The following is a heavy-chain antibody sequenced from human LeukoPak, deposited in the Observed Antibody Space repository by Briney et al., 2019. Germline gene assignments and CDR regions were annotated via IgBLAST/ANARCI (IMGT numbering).Heavy chain of an antibody. CDR3: AKLGITMVRGALNDAFDI. V-gene: IGHV3-30*02. Sequence: GGSLRLSCAASGFTFSSYGMHWVRQAPGKGLEWVAFIRYDGSNKYYADSVKGRFTISRDNSKNTLYLQMNSLRAEDTAVYYCAKLGITMVRGALNDAFDIWGQGTMVTASS. D-gene: IGHD3-10*01. J-gene: IGHJ3*02. CDR2: IRYDGSNK. CDR1: GFTFSSYG.